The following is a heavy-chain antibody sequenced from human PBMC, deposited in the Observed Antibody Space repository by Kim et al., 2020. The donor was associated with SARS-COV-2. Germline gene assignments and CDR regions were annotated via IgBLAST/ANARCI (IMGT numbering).Heavy chain of an antibody. J-gene: IGHJ4*02. CDR3: AKDLAERFLEWLPNYYLDY. D-gene: IGHD3-3*01. CDR1: GFTFSSYA. CDR2: ISSGGAST. Sequence: GGSLRLSCAASGFTFSSYAMSWVRQAPGKGLEGVSSISSGGASTYNADSVKGRFTISRDNSKNTLYLQMNSLRVEDTAVYYCAKDLAERFLEWLPNYYLDYWGQGTLVTVPS. V-gene: IGHV3-23*01.